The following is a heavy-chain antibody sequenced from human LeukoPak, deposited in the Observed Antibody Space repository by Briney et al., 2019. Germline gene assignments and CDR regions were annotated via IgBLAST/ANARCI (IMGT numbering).Heavy chain of an antibody. CDR3: ARGAWDYDGKDY. D-gene: IGHD1-7*01. V-gene: IGHV1-2*06. J-gene: IGHJ4*02. CDR2: INPRIGDT. Sequence: ASVKVSCKASGYTFTGFYIHWVRQAPGQGLEWMGRINPRIGDTNSARRFQGRVTMTRDTSISTAYMDLNRLTCDDTAVYYCARGAWDYDGKDYWGQGTLVTVSS. CDR1: GYTFTGFY.